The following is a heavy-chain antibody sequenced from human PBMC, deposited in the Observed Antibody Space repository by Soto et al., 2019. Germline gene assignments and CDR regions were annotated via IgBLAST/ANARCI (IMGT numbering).Heavy chain of an antibody. CDR2: ISWNSGSI. D-gene: IGHD6-13*01. CDR1: GLTFDDYA. V-gene: IGHV3-9*01. CDR3: AKDIYSSSWYYFDY. J-gene: IGHJ4*02. Sequence: GGSLRLSCAASGLTFDDYAMHWVRQAPGKGLEWVSGISWNSGSIGYADSVKGRFTISRDNAKNSLYLQMNSLRAEDTALYYCAKDIYSSSWYYFDYWGQGTLVTVSS.